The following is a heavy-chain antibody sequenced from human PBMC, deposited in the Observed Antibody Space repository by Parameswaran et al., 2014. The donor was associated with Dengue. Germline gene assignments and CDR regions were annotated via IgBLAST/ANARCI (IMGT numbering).Heavy chain of an antibody. CDR2: INPSGGST. CDR3: ARDKAGGITMIVALDY. D-gene: IGHD3-22*01. Sequence: WVRQAPGQGLEWMGIINPSGGSTSYAQKFQGRVTMTRDTSTSTVYMELSSLRSEDTAVYYCARDKAGGITMIVALDYWGQGTLVTVSS. J-gene: IGHJ4*02. V-gene: IGHV1-46*01.